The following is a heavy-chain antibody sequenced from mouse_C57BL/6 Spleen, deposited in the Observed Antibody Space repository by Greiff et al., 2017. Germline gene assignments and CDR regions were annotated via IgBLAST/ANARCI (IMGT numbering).Heavy chain of an antibody. V-gene: IGHV1-9*01. CDR3: ARSRDYGSSYFYYFDY. Sequence: VQLQQSGAELMKPGASVKLSCKATGYTFTGYWIEWVKQRPGHGLEWIGEILPGSGSTNYNEKFKGKATFTADTSSNTAYMQLSSLTTEDSAIYYGARSRDYGSSYFYYFDYWGQGTTLTVSS. J-gene: IGHJ2*01. D-gene: IGHD1-1*01. CDR1: GYTFTGYW. CDR2: ILPGSGST.